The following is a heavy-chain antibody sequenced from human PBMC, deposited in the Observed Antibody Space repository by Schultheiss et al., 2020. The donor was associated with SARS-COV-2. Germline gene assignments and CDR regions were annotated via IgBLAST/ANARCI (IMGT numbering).Heavy chain of an antibody. D-gene: IGHD4-23*01. CDR3: ARVRGKDGMDV. Sequence: SETLSLTCTVSGGSISSYYWSWIRQPPGKGLEWIGYIYYSGSTYYNPSLKSRVTISVDKSKNQFSLKVSSVTAADTAVYYCARVRGKDGMDVWGQGTTVTVSS. V-gene: IGHV4-59*12. CDR2: IYYSGST. CDR1: GGSISSYY. J-gene: IGHJ6*02.